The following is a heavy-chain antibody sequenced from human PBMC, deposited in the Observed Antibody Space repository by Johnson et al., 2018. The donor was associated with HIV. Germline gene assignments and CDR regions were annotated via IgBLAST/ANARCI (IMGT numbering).Heavy chain of an antibody. Sequence: QVQLVESGGCVVQPGRSLRLSCAASGFTFSSYGRHWVRQAPGKGLEWVAVIRYDGCTKYYADYVKDRFTISRDNAKNTLYLQMESLRVEDTAIYYCAKAWELLGRRAALDIWGQVTMVTVSS. V-gene: IGHV3-33*06. CDR3: AKAWELLGRRAALDI. J-gene: IGHJ3*02. CDR1: GFTFSSYG. D-gene: IGHD1-26*01. CDR2: IRYDGCTK.